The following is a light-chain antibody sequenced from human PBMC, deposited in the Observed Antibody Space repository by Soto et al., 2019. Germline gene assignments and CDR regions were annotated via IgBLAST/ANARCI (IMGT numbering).Light chain of an antibody. J-gene: IGKJ5*01. CDR1: QSSGSNF. CDR3: QLYGNSPP. CDR2: ASS. Sequence: EIVLTQSPGTLSLSPGERATVSCKTSQSSGSNFLAWYQQKPGQAPRLLIYASSQRATGIPDRFSGSASGADFTLTVDRLEPEDLAVYDCQLYGNSPPFGQGTRLEIK. V-gene: IGKV3-20*01.